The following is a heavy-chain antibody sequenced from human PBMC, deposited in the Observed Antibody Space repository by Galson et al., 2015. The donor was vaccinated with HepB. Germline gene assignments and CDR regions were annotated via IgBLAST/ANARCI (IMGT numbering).Heavy chain of an antibody. CDR3: ARDRDVDYYYYGMDV. CDR2: INPNSGGT. CDR1: GYTFTGYY. J-gene: IGHJ6*02. D-gene: IGHD3-16*01. Sequence: SVKVSCKASGYTFTGYYMHWVRQAPGQGLEWMGWINPNSGGTNYAQKFQGRVTMTRDTSISTAYMELSRLRSDDTAVYYCARDRDVDYYYYGMDVWGQGTTVTVSS. V-gene: IGHV1-2*02.